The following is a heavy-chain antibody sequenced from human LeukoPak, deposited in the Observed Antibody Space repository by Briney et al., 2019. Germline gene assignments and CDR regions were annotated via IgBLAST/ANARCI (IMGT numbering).Heavy chain of an antibody. V-gene: IGHV3-30*04. CDR2: ISYDGSNK. D-gene: IGHD6-13*01. J-gene: IGHJ5*02. CDR1: GFTSSSYA. CDR3: ARGDKQLVFNRNKGGFDP. Sequence: GGSLRLSCAASGFTSSSYAMHWVRQAPGKGLEWVTIISYDGSNKYYADSVKGRFTISRDNSKNTLYLQMNSLRTEDTAVYYCARGDKQLVFNRNKGGFDPWGQGTLVTVSS.